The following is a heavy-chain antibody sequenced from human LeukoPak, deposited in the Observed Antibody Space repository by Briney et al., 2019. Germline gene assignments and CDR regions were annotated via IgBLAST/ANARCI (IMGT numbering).Heavy chain of an antibody. CDR3: AKSNGYGLIDI. CDR1: GFTFSTYG. CDR2: IFYSGST. D-gene: IGHD3-22*01. V-gene: IGHV4-59*12. J-gene: IGHJ3*02. Sequence: GSLRLSCAASGFTFSTYGMSWVRQPPGKALEWSGNIFYSGSTYYSPSLKRRVTISLDTSRNQFSLKLNSVTAADTAVYYCAKSNGYGLIDIWGQGTMVTVSS.